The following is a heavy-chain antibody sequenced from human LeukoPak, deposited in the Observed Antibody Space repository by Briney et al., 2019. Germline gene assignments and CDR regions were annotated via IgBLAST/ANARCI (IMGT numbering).Heavy chain of an antibody. D-gene: IGHD4-17*01. J-gene: IGHJ5*02. CDR3: ARGQRPYGDYNWFDP. CDR2: ISSSGSTI. Sequence: PGGSLRLSCAASGFTFSDYYMSWIRQAPGKGLEWVSYISSSGSTIYCADSVKGRFTISRDNAKNSLYLQMNSLRAEDTAVYYCARGQRPYGDYNWFDPWGQGTLVTVSS. CDR1: GFTFSDYY. V-gene: IGHV3-11*01.